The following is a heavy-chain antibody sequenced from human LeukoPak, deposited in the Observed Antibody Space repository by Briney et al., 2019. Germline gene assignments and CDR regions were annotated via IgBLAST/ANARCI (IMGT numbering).Heavy chain of an antibody. D-gene: IGHD2-15*01. V-gene: IGHV3-23*01. CDR1: GFTFSSYV. CDR3: VKGSAAGRPYCFDY. CDR2: INDGSSST. J-gene: IGHJ4*02. Sequence: GSLRLSCAASGFTFSSYVMSWVRQAPGKGLEWVSAINDGSSSTYYVDSVKGRFTLSRDNSKNTLFLQMNSLRPDDTAVYYCVKGSAAGRPYCFDYWGQGTLVTVSS.